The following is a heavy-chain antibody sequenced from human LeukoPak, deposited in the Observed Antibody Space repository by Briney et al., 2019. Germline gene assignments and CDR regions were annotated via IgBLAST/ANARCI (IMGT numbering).Heavy chain of an antibody. J-gene: IGHJ4*02. CDR1: GYTFTSYY. CDR3: ARVPPIYRIFDY. CDR2: INPSGGST. Sequence: VSVKVSCKASGYTFTSYYMHWVRQAPGQGLEWMGIINPSGGSTSYAQKFQGRVTMTRDTSTSTVYMELSSLRSEDTAVYYCARVPPIYRIFDYWGQGTLVTVSS. D-gene: IGHD4-11*01. V-gene: IGHV1-46*01.